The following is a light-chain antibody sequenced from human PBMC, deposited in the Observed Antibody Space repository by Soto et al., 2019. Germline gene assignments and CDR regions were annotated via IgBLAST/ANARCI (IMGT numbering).Light chain of an antibody. V-gene: IGLV2-11*01. J-gene: IGLJ2*01. Sequence: QSVLTQPRSVSGSPGQSVTISCTGTSSDVGGYKFVSWYQQHPGRAPKLMIYDVTKRPSGVPDRFSGSKSGNTASLTISGLQAEDEANYHCCSFAGSYTVVFGGGTKLTVL. CDR3: CSFAGSYTVV. CDR2: DVT. CDR1: SSDVGGYKF.